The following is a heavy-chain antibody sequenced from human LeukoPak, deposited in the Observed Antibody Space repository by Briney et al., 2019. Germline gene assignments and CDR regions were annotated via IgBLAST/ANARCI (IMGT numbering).Heavy chain of an antibody. D-gene: IGHD2-2*01. CDR3: ARRNVRRYQLLMLGAFDI. V-gene: IGHV4-61*02. CDR2: IYTSGST. J-gene: IGHJ3*02. Sequence: SQTLSLTCTVSGGSISSGSYYWSWIRQPAGKGLEWIGRIYTSGSTNYNPSLKSRVTISVDTSKNQFSLKLSSVTAADTAVYYCARRNVRRYQLLMLGAFDIWGQGTMVTVSS. CDR1: GGSISSGSYY.